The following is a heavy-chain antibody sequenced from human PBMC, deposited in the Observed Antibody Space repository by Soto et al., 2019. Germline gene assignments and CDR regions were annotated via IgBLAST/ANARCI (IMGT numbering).Heavy chain of an antibody. V-gene: IGHV5-51*01. CDR1: VYSFTSYW. Sequence: GESLKISCKGSVYSFTSYWIGWVRQSPGKGLERIGIIYPGDFDTRYSPSFQGQVTLSADKFISTAYLQWSSLKASDTAMYYCARRVRLVRGVIRSNSFDPWGQGTLVTVSS. CDR2: IYPGDFDT. D-gene: IGHD3-10*01. CDR3: ARRVRLVRGVIRSNSFDP. J-gene: IGHJ5*02.